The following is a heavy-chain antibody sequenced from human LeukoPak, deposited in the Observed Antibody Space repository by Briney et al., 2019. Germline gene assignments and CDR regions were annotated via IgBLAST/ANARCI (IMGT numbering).Heavy chain of an antibody. D-gene: IGHD6-13*01. CDR3: AREAEQQLVRGPFDP. V-gene: IGHV3-30-3*01. CDR2: ISYDGSNK. Sequence: GGSLRLSCAASGFTFSSYAMHWVRQAPGKGLEWVAVISYDGSNKYYADSVKGRFTISRDNSKNSLYLQMNSLRAEDTAVYYCAREAEQQLVRGPFDPWGQGTLVTVSS. CDR1: GFTFSSYA. J-gene: IGHJ5*02.